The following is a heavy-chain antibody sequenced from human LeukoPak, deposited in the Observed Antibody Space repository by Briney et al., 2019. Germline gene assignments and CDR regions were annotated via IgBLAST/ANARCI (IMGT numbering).Heavy chain of an antibody. Sequence: PSETLSLTCTVSGGSISSGDYYWSWIRQPPGKGLEWIGYIYYSGSTYYNPSLKSRVTISVDTSKNQFSLKLSSVTAADTAVYYCARRRDGYKYYYYYMDVWGKGTTVTVSS. V-gene: IGHV4-30-4*08. CDR2: IYYSGST. CDR1: GGSISSGDYY. CDR3: ARRRDGYKYYYYYMDV. J-gene: IGHJ6*03. D-gene: IGHD5-24*01.